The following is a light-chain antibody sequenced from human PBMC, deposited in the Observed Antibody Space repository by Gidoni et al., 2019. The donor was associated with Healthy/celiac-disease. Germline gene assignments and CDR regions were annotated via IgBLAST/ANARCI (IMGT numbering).Light chain of an antibody. Sequence: TGSGDALPKQYAYWYQQKPGQAPVLVIYKDSERPSGIPERFSGSSSGTTVTLTISGVQAEDEADYYCQSADSSGTYVFGTGTKVTVL. J-gene: IGLJ1*01. CDR1: ALPKQY. CDR3: QSADSSGTYV. V-gene: IGLV3-25*03. CDR2: KDS.